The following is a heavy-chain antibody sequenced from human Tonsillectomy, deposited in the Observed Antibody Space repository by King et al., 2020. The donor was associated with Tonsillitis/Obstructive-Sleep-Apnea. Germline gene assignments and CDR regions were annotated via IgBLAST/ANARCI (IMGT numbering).Heavy chain of an antibody. CDR1: GFTFSSYG. Sequence: VQLVESGGGVVQPGRSLRLSCAASGFTFSSYGMHWVRQAPGKGLEWVAVISYDGSNKYYADSVKGRFTISRDNSKNTLYLQMNSLRAEDTAVYYCAKGSYDSSGNKGLYYYYYGMDVWGQGATVTVAS. CDR2: ISYDGSNK. V-gene: IGHV3-30*18. J-gene: IGHJ6*02. D-gene: IGHD3-22*01. CDR3: AKGSYDSSGNKGLYYYYYGMDV.